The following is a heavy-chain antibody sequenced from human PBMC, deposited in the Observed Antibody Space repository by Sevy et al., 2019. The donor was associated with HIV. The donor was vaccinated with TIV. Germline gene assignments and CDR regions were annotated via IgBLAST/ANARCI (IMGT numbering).Heavy chain of an antibody. CDR2: IYKTGST. V-gene: IGHV4-61*01. CDR3: ARVPRGQLWYSGSLGGYYYHMDV. CDR1: GGSVSSGTYY. D-gene: IGHD3-16*01. Sequence: SETLSLSCSVSGGSVSSGTYYWSWIRQPPGKGLEWIGHIYKTGSTNDKLSLQSRFTISVDTSTNQFSLRLRSVTAADTAVYYCARVPRGQLWYSGSLGGYYYHMDVWGKGTTVTVSS. J-gene: IGHJ6*03.